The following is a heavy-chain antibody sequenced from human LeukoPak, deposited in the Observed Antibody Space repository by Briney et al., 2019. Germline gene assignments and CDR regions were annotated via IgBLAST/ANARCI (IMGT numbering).Heavy chain of an antibody. CDR2: INGDGSGT. D-gene: IGHD6-13*01. CDR1: GFTFSAYS. Sequence: GGSLRLSCAASGFTFSAYSMHWVRQAPGKGLVWVSRINGDGSGTHYADSVKGRFTISRDIAKNSLYLQMNSLRAEDTAVYYCARGAAAGVYFDYWGQGTLVTVSS. J-gene: IGHJ4*02. V-gene: IGHV3-74*01. CDR3: ARGAAAGVYFDY.